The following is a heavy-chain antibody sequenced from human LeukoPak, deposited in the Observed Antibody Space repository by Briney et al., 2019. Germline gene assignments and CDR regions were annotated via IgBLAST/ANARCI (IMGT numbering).Heavy chain of an antibody. CDR1: GGSFSGYY. D-gene: IGHD6-19*01. CDR2: INHSGST. CDR3: ARDLFSVAGVGYFQH. Sequence: PPETLSLTCAVYGGSFSGYYWSWIRQPPGKGLEWIGEINHSGSTNYNPSLKSRVTISVDTSKNQFSLKLSSVTAADTAVYYCARDLFSVAGVGYFQHWGQGTLVTVSS. V-gene: IGHV4-34*01. J-gene: IGHJ1*01.